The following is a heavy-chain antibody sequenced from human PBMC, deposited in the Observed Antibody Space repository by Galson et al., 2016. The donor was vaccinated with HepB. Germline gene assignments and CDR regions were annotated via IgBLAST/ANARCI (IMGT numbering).Heavy chain of an antibody. CDR1: GYTFTNYW. J-gene: IGHJ6*04. CDR3: ARDRGFVKRSLVQGPSYLFYGMDV. D-gene: IGHD3-10*01. Sequence: SGAEVKKPGESLKISCEASGYTFTNYWIGWVRQMSGKGLELMGIIYPGDSDTRYSESFQGQVTISADKSTSTAYLQWSSLKASDTAMYYCARDRGFVKRSLVQGPSYLFYGMDVWGKGTTVTVSS. CDR2: IYPGDSDT. V-gene: IGHV5-51*01.